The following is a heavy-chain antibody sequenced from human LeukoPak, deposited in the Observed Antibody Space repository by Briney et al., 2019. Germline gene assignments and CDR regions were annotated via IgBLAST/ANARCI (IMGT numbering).Heavy chain of an antibody. CDR3: AEDGKVVPAAIPLDAFDI. CDR2: ISGSGGST. V-gene: IGHV3-23*01. Sequence: GGSLRLSCAASGFTFSSYAMSWVRQAPGKGLEWVSAISGSGGSTYYADSVKGRFTISRDNSKNTLYLQMNSLRAEDTAVYYCAEDGKVVPAAIPLDAFDIWGQGTMVTVSS. CDR1: GFTFSSYA. J-gene: IGHJ3*02. D-gene: IGHD2-2*02.